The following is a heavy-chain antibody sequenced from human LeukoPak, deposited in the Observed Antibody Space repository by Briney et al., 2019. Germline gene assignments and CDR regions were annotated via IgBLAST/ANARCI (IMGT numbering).Heavy chain of an antibody. J-gene: IGHJ4*02. CDR3: ARVAAAGTGGTLNPFDY. CDR1: GFPFQNFS. D-gene: IGHD6-13*01. Sequence: GALSPPFAAPGFPFQNFSLNRVPQAPGKGLGGVSSISSSSSYIYYADSVKGRFTISRDNAKNSLYLQMNSLRAEDTAVYYCARVAAAGTGGTLNPFDYWGQGTLVTVSS. V-gene: IGHV3-21*01. CDR2: ISSSSSYI.